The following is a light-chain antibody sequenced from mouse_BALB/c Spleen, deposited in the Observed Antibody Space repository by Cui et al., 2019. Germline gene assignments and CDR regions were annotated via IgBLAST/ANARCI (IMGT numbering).Light chain of an antibody. CDR1: QDVSTD. J-gene: IGKJ1*01. CDR2: WAT. CDR3: QQHYSSPWT. V-gene: IGKV6-25*01. Sequence: DILMTPSHKFISTSVGDRVSITCKASQDVSTDVDWYQQKPGKSPKLLIYWATTRHDGVPDRFTGSGSGTDYTLTISSVQAEDLALYYCQQHYSSPWTFGGGTKLEIK.